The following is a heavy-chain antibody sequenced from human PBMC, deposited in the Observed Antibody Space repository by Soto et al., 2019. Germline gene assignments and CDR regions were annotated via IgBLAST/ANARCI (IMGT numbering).Heavy chain of an antibody. CDR1: GFPFDSYG. J-gene: IGHJ6*02. Sequence: PGGSLRLSCVASGFPFDSYGIHWVRRAPGKGLEWVATIGFAGNNKYYADSVKGRFTISRDNSKNTLYLHINSLRAEDTAVYYCARDLRSYSYYYYGMDVWGQGTTVTVSS. V-gene: IGHV3-33*01. D-gene: IGHD2-2*02. CDR2: IGFAGNNK. CDR3: ARDLRSYSYYYYGMDV.